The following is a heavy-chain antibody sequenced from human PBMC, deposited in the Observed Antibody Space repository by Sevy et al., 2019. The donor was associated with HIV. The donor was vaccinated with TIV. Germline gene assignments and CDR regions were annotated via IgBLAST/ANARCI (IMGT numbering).Heavy chain of an antibody. CDR1: GFTVSSNY. CDR2: IYSGGTT. CDR3: AKGRGTTSFFDY. J-gene: IGHJ4*02. D-gene: IGHD1-1*01. Sequence: GGSVRLSCAASGFTVSSNYMSWVRQAAGKGLEWVSTIYSGGTTYYADSVKGRFTISRDSSKNTLYLQMNSLRAEDTAVYYCAKGRGTTSFFDYWGQGTLVTVSS. V-gene: IGHV3-53*01.